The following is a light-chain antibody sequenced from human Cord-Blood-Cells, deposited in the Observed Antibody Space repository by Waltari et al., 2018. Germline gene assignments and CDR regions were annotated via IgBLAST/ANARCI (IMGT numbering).Light chain of an antibody. CDR3: CSYAGSSTYV. Sequence: QSALTQPASVSGSPGPSLTISCTGTSSDVGSYNLVSWYQQHPSKAPKLMIYEGSKRPSGVSNRFSGSKSGNTASLTISGLQAEDEADYYCCSYAGSSTYVFGTGTKVTVL. J-gene: IGLJ1*01. CDR1: SSDVGSYNL. CDR2: EGS. V-gene: IGLV2-23*01.